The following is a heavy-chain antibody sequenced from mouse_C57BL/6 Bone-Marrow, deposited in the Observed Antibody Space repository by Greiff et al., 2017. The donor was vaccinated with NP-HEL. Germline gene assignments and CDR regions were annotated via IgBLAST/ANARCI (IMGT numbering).Heavy chain of an antibody. D-gene: IGHD2-3*01. Sequence: VQLQQSGPELVKPGASVKISCKASGYAFRSSWMNWVKQRPGKGLEWMGRIYPGDGDTNYNGKFKGKATLTADKSSSTAYMQLSSITSEDSAVYFSARCGYYLYAMDFWGQGTSVTVSS. CDR3: ARCGYYLYAMDF. CDR1: GYAFRSSW. CDR2: IYPGDGDT. J-gene: IGHJ4*01. V-gene: IGHV1-82*01.